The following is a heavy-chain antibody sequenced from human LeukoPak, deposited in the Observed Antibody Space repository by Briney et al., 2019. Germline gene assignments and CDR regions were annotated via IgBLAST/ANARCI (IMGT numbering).Heavy chain of an antibody. CDR2: IWYDGSNK. Sequence: PGGSLRLSCASSGFTFSNCGMYWVRQAPGKGLEWVAVIWYDGSNKYYADSVKGRFTISRDNSKNTLYLQMNSLRAEDTAVYYCARDGELPADYWGQGTLVTVSS. V-gene: IGHV3-33*08. J-gene: IGHJ4*02. CDR3: ARDGELPADY. D-gene: IGHD1-26*01. CDR1: GFTFSNCG.